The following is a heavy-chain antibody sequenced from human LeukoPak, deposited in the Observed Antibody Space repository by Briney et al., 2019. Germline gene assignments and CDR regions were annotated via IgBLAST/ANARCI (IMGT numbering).Heavy chain of an antibody. D-gene: IGHD6-19*01. CDR2: ISSSSSYI. V-gene: IGHV3-21*01. J-gene: IGHJ4*02. CDR3: ARVLAVAGGY. CDR1: GFTFSSYS. Sequence: PGGPLRLSCAASGFTFSSYSMNWVRQAPGKGLEWVSSISSSSSYIYYADSVKGRFTISRDNAKNSLYLQMNSPRAEDTAVYYCARVLAVAGGYWGQGTLVTVSS.